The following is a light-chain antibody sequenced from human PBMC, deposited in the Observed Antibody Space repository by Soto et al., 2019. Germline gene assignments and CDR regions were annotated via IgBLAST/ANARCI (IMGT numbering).Light chain of an antibody. CDR3: QQYGSSTLYT. CDR1: QSVSSSY. CDR2: DAS. Sequence: EIVLTQSPDTLSLSPGERATLSCRASQSVSSSYLAWYQQKPGQAPRLLIYDASSRATGIPDRFSGSGSGTDFTLTISRLEPEDSAVYYCQQYGSSTLYTFGQGTKLEIK. J-gene: IGKJ2*01. V-gene: IGKV3-20*01.